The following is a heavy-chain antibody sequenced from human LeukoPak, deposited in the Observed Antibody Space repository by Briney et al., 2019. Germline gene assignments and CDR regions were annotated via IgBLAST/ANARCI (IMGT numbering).Heavy chain of an antibody. J-gene: IGHJ3*02. CDR2: INSDGSST. D-gene: IGHD5-18*01. CDR3: ARHNLGLHSYGSDAFDM. CDR1: GFTFSRYW. V-gene: IGHV3-74*01. Sequence: PGGSLRLSCAASGFTFSRYWMHWVRQAPGKGLVWVSRINSDGSSTSYADSVKGRFTISRDNAKNTLYLQMNSLTVEDTAVYYCARHNLGLHSYGSDAFDMWGQGTMVTVSS.